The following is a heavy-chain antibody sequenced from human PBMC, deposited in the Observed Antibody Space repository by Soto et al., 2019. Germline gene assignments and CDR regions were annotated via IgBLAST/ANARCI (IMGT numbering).Heavy chain of an antibody. CDR3: ARDLMAAAGTRYYYYGMDV. D-gene: IGHD6-13*01. V-gene: IGHV4-4*02. CDR2: IYHSGST. CDR1: GGSISSSNW. J-gene: IGHJ6*02. Sequence: QVQLQESGPGLVKPSGTLSLTCAVSGGSISSSNWWSWVRQPPGKGLEWIGEIYHSGSTNYNPSLKSRVTISVDKSKNQFSLKLSSVTAADTAVYYCARDLMAAAGTRYYYYGMDVWGQGTTVTVSS.